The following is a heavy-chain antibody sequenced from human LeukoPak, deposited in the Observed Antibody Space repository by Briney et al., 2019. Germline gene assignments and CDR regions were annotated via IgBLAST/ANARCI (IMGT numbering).Heavy chain of an antibody. D-gene: IGHD6-19*01. J-gene: IGHJ5*02. CDR1: GFTFSSYC. CDR3: AACSSALGWLDP. Sequence: PGGSLRLSCAASGFTFSSYCMTWVRQAPGKGLEWVANIKQDGSVKYYVDSVKGRFSISRNNAKNSLYLQMKSLRDEDTAVYYCAACSSALGWLDPWGQGTLVTVSS. V-gene: IGHV3-7*01. CDR2: IKQDGSVK.